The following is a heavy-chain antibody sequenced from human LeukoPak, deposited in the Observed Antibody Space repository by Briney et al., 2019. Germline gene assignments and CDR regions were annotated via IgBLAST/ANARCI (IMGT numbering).Heavy chain of an antibody. CDR3: ARVYCSSTSCPYYYYGMDV. CDR1: GESFSGSY. Sequence: SETLSLTCAVYGESFSGSYWNWIRQPPGKGLEWIGEIIHSGSTNYNPSLKSRLTISVDTSKNQFSLKLSSVTAADTAVYYCARVYCSSTSCPYYYYGMDVWGKGTTVTVSS. J-gene: IGHJ6*04. CDR2: IIHSGST. D-gene: IGHD2-2*01. V-gene: IGHV4-34*12.